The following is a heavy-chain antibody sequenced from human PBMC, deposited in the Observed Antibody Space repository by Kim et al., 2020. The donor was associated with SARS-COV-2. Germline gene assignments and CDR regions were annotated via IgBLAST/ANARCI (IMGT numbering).Heavy chain of an antibody. CDR1: GSTSSSYG. Sequence: GGSLRLSCGATGSTSSSYGLHWVRQAPGKGQACVAVISSAGSSKHYEDSVKGRFTISRDNSKNALYLQMNSLRAEDTAVYYCARGISTSSWDPTDYCGQGTLVTVS. D-gene: IGHD6-13*01. CDR2: ISSAGSSK. V-gene: IGHV3-33*05. CDR3: ARGISTSSWDPTDY. J-gene: IGHJ4*02.